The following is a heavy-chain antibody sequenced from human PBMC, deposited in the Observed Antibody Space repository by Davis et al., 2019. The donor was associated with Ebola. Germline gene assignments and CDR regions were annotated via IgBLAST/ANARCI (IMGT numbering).Heavy chain of an antibody. Sequence: PGGSLRLSCAASGFTFSSFAMSRVRQAPGKGLEWVSTISGTSTYTYYADSVKGRFTISRDNSKNTLYLQMNSLRADDTALYYCAKGGARYFYHYYGMDVWGQGTTVTVSS. V-gene: IGHV3-23*01. D-gene: IGHD2/OR15-2a*01. CDR2: ISGTSTYT. CDR1: GFTFSSFA. J-gene: IGHJ6*02. CDR3: AKGGARYFYHYYGMDV.